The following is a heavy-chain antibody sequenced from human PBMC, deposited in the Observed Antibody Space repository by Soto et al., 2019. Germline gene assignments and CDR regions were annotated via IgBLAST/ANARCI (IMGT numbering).Heavy chain of an antibody. V-gene: IGHV4-31*03. CDR2: FYYSGTT. Sequence: QVQLQESGPGLVKPSQTLSLTCTLSGGSISSEGYYWTWIRQHPGKGLEWIGDFYYSGTTSYNPSRKSRLTISGDTSNNQFSLRLSSVTAADTAMYYCARRHDILTGSDSFDVWGRGTMVTVSS. D-gene: IGHD3-9*01. CDR1: GGSISSEGYY. J-gene: IGHJ3*01. CDR3: ARRHDILTGSDSFDV.